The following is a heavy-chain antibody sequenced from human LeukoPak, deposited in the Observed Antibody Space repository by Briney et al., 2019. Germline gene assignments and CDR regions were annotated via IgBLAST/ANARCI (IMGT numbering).Heavy chain of an antibody. CDR3: ARLNDFWSGYLDY. D-gene: IGHD3-3*01. V-gene: IGHV5-51*01. CDR1: GYSFTSYW. CDR2: IYPGDSDT. J-gene: IGHJ4*02. Sequence: GEPLNISCKGSGYSFTSYWIGWVRQMPGKGLGWMGIIYPGDSDTRYSPSFQGQVTISADKSISTAYLQWSSLKASDTAMYYCARLNDFWSGYLDYWGQGTLVTVSS.